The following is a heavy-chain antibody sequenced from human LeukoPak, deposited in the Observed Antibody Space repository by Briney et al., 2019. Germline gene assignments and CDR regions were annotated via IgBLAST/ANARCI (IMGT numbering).Heavy chain of an antibody. J-gene: IGHJ4*02. V-gene: IGHV3-30*04. D-gene: IGHD3-10*01. Sequence: GRPLRLSCAASGFTFSSYDMHWVRQAPGKGLEWVAVISYDGSNKYYADSVKGRFTISRDNSKNTLYLQMNSLRAEDTAVYYCARDLYYYGSELPYYFDYWGQGTLVTVSS. CDR3: ARDLYYYGSELPYYFDY. CDR1: GFTFSSYD. CDR2: ISYDGSNK.